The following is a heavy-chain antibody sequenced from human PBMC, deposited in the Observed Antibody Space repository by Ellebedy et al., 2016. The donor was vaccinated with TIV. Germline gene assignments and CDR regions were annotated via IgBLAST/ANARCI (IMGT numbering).Heavy chain of an antibody. CDR2: ISAYNGNT. CDR1: GYTFTSYG. CDR3: ARQRDGYTKAGAWELDY. J-gene: IGHJ4*02. V-gene: IGHV1-18*04. Sequence: ASVKVSCKASGYTFTSYGISWVRQAPGQGLEWMGWISAYNGNTNYAQKLQGRVTMTTDTSTSTAYMELRSLRSDDTAVYYCARQRDGYTKAGAWELDYWGQGTLVTVSS. D-gene: IGHD5-24*01.